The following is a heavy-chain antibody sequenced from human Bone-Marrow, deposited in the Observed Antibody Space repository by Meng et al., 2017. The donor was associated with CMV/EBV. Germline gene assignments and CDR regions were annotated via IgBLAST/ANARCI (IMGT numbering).Heavy chain of an antibody. Sequence: ASVKVSCKASGYSFSNFGIAWVRQAPGQGLEWMGWINSYNDEAFYSHKLQDRLTMTMDTSTETAYMELSRLRSDDTAVYYCARGAEPQKSASYDFWSGYWFDPWGQGTLVTVSS. CDR3: ARGAEPQKSASYDFWSGYWFDP. CDR2: INSYNDEA. J-gene: IGHJ5*02. D-gene: IGHD3-3*01. V-gene: IGHV1-18*01. CDR1: GYSFSNFG.